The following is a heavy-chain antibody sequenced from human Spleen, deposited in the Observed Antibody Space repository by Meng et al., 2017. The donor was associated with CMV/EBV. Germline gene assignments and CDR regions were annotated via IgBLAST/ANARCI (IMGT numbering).Heavy chain of an antibody. Sequence: GESLKISCKGSGYTFSSYWIGWVRQMPGEGLEWMGIIYPGDSETKYSPSVQGQVTISVDKSISTAYLQWSSLKASDTAMYYCARLGTTVVTPLDYWGQGTLVTVSS. V-gene: IGHV5-51*01. CDR2: IYPGDSET. CDR3: ARLGTTVVTPLDY. D-gene: IGHD4-23*01. CDR1: GYTFSSYW. J-gene: IGHJ4*02.